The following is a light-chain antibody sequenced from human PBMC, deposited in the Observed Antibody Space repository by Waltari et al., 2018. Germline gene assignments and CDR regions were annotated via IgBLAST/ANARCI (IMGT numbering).Light chain of an antibody. V-gene: IGKV3D-20*01. CDR1: QSMNSIY. J-gene: IGKJ1*01. CDR2: DSS. CDR3: QLYGFSPGT. Sequence: MVLTQPSATLSLSPGESATLSCGASQSMNSIYIAWYQKKPGLAPRLLLYDSSNRATGVPDRFSGSGSGTDFTLTISRLEPEDSAVYYCQLYGFSPGTFGQGTKVEIK.